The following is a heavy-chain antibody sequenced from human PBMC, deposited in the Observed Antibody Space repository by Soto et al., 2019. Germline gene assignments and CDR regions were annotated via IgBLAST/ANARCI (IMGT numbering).Heavy chain of an antibody. D-gene: IGHD3-10*01. CDR1: GYMFISYG. V-gene: IGHV1-18*01. CDR2: ISAYNGNA. CDR3: VRDLDGSGSYYTDY. Sequence: ASVKVSCKASGYMFISYGINWVRQAPGQGLEWMGWISAYNGNAKYAQNLQGRVTMTTDTSTSTAYMEMRSLRSDDTAVYYCVRDLDGSGSYYTDYWGPGTLVTVSS. J-gene: IGHJ4*02.